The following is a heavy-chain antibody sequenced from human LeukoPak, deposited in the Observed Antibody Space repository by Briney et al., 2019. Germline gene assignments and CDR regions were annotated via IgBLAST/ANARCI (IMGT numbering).Heavy chain of an antibody. D-gene: IGHD1-1*01. V-gene: IGHV3-21*01. CDR1: GFSFNTYD. CDR3: VRERGSIGTDLHF. CDR2: ISSRSGYI. J-gene: IGHJ4*02. Sequence: GGSLRLSCAAYGFSFNTYDMNWVRQAPGQGLDWVSSISSRSGYIYYAESVKGRFTISRDNAKNSLYLQMNSLRAEDTAVYYCVRERGSIGTDLHFWGQGTLVTVSS.